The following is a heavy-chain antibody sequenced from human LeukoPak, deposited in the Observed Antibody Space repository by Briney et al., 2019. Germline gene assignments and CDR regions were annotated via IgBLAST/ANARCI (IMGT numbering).Heavy chain of an antibody. Sequence: PSETLSLTCTVSGGSISSYYWSWIRQPPGKGLEWIGYIYYSGSTNYNPSLKSRVTISVDTSKNQFSLKLSSVTAADTAVYYCATVTTFWGRDWFDPWGQGTLVTVSS. CDR1: GGSISSYY. J-gene: IGHJ5*02. CDR2: IYYSGST. V-gene: IGHV4-59*08. CDR3: ATVTTFWGRDWFDP. D-gene: IGHD4-17*01.